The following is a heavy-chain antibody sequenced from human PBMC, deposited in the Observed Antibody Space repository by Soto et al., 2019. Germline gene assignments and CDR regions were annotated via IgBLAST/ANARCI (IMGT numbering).Heavy chain of an antibody. Sequence: GGSLRLSCAASGFTFDDYTMHWVRQAPGKGLEWVSLISWDGGSTYYADSVKGRFTISRDNSKNSLYLQMNSLRTEDTALYYCAKDQYSYGSYYGMDVWGQGTTVTVSS. CDR3: AKDQYSYGSYYGMDV. V-gene: IGHV3-43*01. J-gene: IGHJ6*02. D-gene: IGHD5-18*01. CDR1: GFTFDDYT. CDR2: ISWDGGST.